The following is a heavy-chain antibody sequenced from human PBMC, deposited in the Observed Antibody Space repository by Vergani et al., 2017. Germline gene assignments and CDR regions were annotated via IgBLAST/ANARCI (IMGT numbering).Heavy chain of an antibody. CDR1: GGSISSGSYY. CDR2: IYTSGST. D-gene: IGHD6-19*01. CDR3: ARGAMAGRYYYYGMDV. V-gene: IGHV4-61*02. Sequence: QVQLQESGPGLVKPSQTLSLTCTVSGGSISSGSYYWSWIRQPAGKGLEWIGRIYTSGSTNYNPSLKSRVTISVDTSKNQFSLKLSSVTAADTAVYYCARGAMAGRYYYYGMDVWGQGTTVTVSS. J-gene: IGHJ6*02.